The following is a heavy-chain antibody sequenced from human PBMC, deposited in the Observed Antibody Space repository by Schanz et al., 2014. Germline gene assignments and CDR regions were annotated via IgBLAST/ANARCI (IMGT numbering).Heavy chain of an antibody. CDR2: ISRDGTTS. CDR3: AREYASTWFESNVMAGRIDN. CDR1: GFIFNDYY. D-gene: IGHD2-8*01. Sequence: QVQLVESGGGLVKPGGSLRLSCAASGFIFNDYYMNWIRQAPGKGLEWLSYISRDGTTSYYADSVKGRFTISRDNAKNSLYLEMTSLRGEDTAVYYCAREYASTWFESNVMAGRIDNWGQGTLVTVSS. J-gene: IGHJ4*02. V-gene: IGHV3-11*01.